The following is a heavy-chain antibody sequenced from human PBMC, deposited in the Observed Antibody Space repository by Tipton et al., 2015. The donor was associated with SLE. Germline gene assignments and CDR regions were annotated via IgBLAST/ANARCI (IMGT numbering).Heavy chain of an antibody. CDR3: ATQIWFRAPFGY. Sequence: SLRLSCAASGFTFSSYGMHWVRQAPGKGLEWVAVIWYDGSNKYYADSVKGRFTISRDNSKNTLYLQMNSLRAEDTAVYYCATQIWFRAPFGYWGQGTLVTGSS. J-gene: IGHJ4*02. V-gene: IGHV3-33*08. CDR1: GFTFSSYG. D-gene: IGHD3-10*01. CDR2: IWYDGSNK.